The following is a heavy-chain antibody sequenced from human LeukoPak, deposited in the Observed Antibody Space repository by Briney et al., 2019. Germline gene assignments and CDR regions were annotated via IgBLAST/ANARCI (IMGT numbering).Heavy chain of an antibody. D-gene: IGHD2-2*01. CDR1: GGSISSSSYY. V-gene: IGHV4-61*01. CDR3: ARDRKYQPNYYYYYGMDV. Sequence: SETLSLTCTVSGGSISSSSYYWSWIRQPPGKGLEWIGYIYYSGSTNYNPSLKSRVTISVDTSKNQFSLKLSSVTAADTAVYYCARDRKYQPNYYYYYGMDVWGQGTTVTVSS. CDR2: IYYSGST. J-gene: IGHJ6*02.